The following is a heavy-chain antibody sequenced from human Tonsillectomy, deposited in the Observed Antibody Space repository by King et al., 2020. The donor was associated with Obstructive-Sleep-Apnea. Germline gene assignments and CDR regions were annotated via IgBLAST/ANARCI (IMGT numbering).Heavy chain of an antibody. V-gene: IGHV1-18*04. CDR2: ISAYNGNT. CDR1: GYTFTSYG. Sequence: QLVESGAEVKKPGASVKVSCKASGYTFTSYGISWGRQAPGQGLEWMGWISAYNGNTNYAQKLQGRVTMTTDTSPRTAYMELRSRRSYDTAVYYCARRRGSGPAEDYWGQGTLVTVSS. D-gene: IGHD6-19*01. CDR3: ARRRGSGPAEDY. J-gene: IGHJ4*02.